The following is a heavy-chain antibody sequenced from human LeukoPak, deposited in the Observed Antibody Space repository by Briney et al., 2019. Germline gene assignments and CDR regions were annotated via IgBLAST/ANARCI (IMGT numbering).Heavy chain of an antibody. D-gene: IGHD3-3*01. CDR1: GFTFSSYG. CDR3: AKAGHTIFGVVGPSSWYRGGLDY. Sequence: PGRSLRLSCAASGFTFSSYGMHWVRQAPGKGLEWVAVISYDGSNKYYADSVKGRFTISRDNSKNTLYLQMNSLRAEDTAVYYCAKAGHTIFGVVGPSSWYRGGLDYWGQGTLVTVSS. V-gene: IGHV3-30*18. CDR2: ISYDGSNK. J-gene: IGHJ4*02.